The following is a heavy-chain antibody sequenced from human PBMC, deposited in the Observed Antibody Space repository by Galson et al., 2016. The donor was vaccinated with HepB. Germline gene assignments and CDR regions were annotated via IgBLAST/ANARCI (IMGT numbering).Heavy chain of an antibody. Sequence: PALVKPTQTLTLTCTFSGFLLSTSGVGVGWIRQPPGKALEWLALIYWDDDKRYSPSLKTRVTITRDTPEKQVVLTMTNMDPVDTATYYCAHMTKSQYGFWSGYANFDYWSQGILVTVSS. V-gene: IGHV2-5*02. CDR2: IYWDDDK. CDR1: GFLLSTSGVG. CDR3: AHMTKSQYGFWSGYANFDY. J-gene: IGHJ4*02. D-gene: IGHD3-3*01.